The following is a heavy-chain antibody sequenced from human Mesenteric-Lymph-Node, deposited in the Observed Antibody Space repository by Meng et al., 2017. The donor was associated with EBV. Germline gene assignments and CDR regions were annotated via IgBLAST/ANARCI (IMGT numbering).Heavy chain of an antibody. Sequence: MLWCWEGWVTPGRCLRLSWAAYGFTFRNYYVSLIRQAPGKGLEWVSYISSSGSTIFYADSVKGRFTISRDNAKNSLYLQMNSLRAEDTAVYYCAREFMAVFDLWGRGTLVTVSS. D-gene: IGHD6-19*01. CDR1: GFTFRNYY. V-gene: IGHV3-11*01. CDR3: AREFMAVFDL. J-gene: IGHJ2*01. CDR2: ISSSGSTI.